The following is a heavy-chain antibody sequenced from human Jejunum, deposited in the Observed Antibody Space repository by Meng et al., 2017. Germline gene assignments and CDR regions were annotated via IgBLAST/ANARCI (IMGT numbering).Heavy chain of an antibody. CDR2: IHYSGGT. D-gene: IGHD4-23*01. V-gene: IGHV4-31*03. J-gene: IGHJ1*01. CDR1: GGSMNSAGHY. CDR3: ARATAGNSEYFQN. Sequence: QVPLQEAGPGLVKPAQTLSLTCTVSGGSMNSAGHYGGWIRQDPGKGLEWIGYIHYSGGTYYNPSLKSRVTISVDTSKNQFSLKLNSVSAADTAVYYCARATAGNSEYFQNWGQGTLVTVSS.